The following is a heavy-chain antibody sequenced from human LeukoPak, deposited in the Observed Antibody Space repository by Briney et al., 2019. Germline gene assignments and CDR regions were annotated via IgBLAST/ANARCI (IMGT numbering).Heavy chain of an antibody. CDR2: IDPNSGGT. CDR1: GYTFTGYY. J-gene: IGHJ5*02. D-gene: IGHD5-24*01. CDR3: ARGQMATPFDP. V-gene: IGHV1-2*06. Sequence: GASVKVSCKASGYTFTGYYMHWVRQAPGQGLEWMGRIDPNSGGTSYAQKFQGRVTMTRDTSISTAYMELSRLRSDDTAVYYCARGQMATPFDPWGPGTLVTVSS.